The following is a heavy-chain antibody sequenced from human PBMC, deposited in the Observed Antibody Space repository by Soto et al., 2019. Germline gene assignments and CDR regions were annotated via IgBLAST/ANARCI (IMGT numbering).Heavy chain of an antibody. Sequence: GGSLRLSCAASGFTVSSNYMSWVRQAPGKGLEWVSVIYSGGSTYYADSVKGRFTISRDNSKNTLYLQMNSLRAEDTAVYYCAREFWGAYDYDFWSGYINWGQGTLVTVSS. CDR2: IYSGGST. CDR3: AREFWGAYDYDFWSGYIN. V-gene: IGHV3-66*01. J-gene: IGHJ4*02. CDR1: GFTVSSNY. D-gene: IGHD3-3*01.